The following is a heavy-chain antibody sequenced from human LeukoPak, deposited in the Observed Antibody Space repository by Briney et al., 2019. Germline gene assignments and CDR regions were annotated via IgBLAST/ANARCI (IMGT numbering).Heavy chain of an antibody. V-gene: IGHV3-30*02. D-gene: IGHD1-1*01. Sequence: GGSLRLSCAASGFTFSSYGMHWVRQAPGKGLEWVAFIRYDGSNKYYADSVKGRFTISRDNSKNTLYPQMNSLRAEGTAVYYCAKDRRPRVQNIYAFDYWGQGTLVTVSS. CDR1: GFTFSSYG. J-gene: IGHJ4*02. CDR3: AKDRRPRVQNIYAFDY. CDR2: IRYDGSNK.